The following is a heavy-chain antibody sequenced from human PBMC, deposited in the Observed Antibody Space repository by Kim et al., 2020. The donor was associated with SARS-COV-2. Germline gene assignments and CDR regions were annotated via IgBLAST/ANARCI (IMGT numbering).Heavy chain of an antibody. CDR2: IWHDESNK. CDR1: GFTFSTYV. V-gene: IGHV3-33*01. D-gene: IGHD3-16*01. CDR3: ARRGGVPISRGMDV. J-gene: IGHJ6*02. Sequence: GGSLRLSCAASGFTFSTYVMYWVRQAPGKGLEWVAVIWHDESNKFYGDSVKGRFTISRDNSKTTLYLQMNSLRDEDTGVYFCARRGGVPISRGMDVWGQGTTVIVSS.